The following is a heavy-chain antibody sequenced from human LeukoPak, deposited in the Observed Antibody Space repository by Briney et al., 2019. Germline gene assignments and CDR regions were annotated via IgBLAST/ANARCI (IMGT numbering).Heavy chain of an antibody. V-gene: IGHV5-51*01. CDR3: ATNTMFRGIHAFDI. Sequence: GESLKISCKGSGYSFTSYWIGWVRQMPGKGLEWMGIIYPGDSDIRYSPSFQGQVTISADKSISTAYLQWSSLKASDSAMYYCATNTMFRGIHAFDIWGQGTMVTVSS. CDR1: GYSFTSYW. CDR2: IYPGDSDI. D-gene: IGHD3-10*01. J-gene: IGHJ3*02.